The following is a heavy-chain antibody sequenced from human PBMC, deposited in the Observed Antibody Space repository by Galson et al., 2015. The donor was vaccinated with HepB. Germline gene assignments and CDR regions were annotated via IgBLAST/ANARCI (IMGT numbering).Heavy chain of an antibody. Sequence: SLRLSCAASGFTFSDFSMNWVRQAPGKGLQWLSFISSSSRTISYAESVKGRFTISRDNAWNSLYLQMNSLIAEDTAVYYCAKDIGSGYYSIDYWGQGTPVTVSS. CDR2: ISSSSRTI. V-gene: IGHV3-48*01. CDR3: AKDIGSGYYSIDY. D-gene: IGHD3-22*01. J-gene: IGHJ4*02. CDR1: GFTFSDFS.